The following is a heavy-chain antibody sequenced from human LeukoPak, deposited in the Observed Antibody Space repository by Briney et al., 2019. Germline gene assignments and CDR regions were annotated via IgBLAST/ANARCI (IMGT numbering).Heavy chain of an antibody. J-gene: IGHJ3*02. CDR2: INHSGST. D-gene: IGHD2-21*02. Sequence: PSETLSLTCAVYGGSFSGYYWSWIRQPPGKGLEWIGEINHSGSTNYNPSLKSRVTISVDTSKNQFSLKLSSVTAADTAVYYCARVPIVVVTAQANDAFDIWGQGTMVTVSS. CDR3: ARVPIVVVTAQANDAFDI. V-gene: IGHV4-34*01. CDR1: GGSFSGYY.